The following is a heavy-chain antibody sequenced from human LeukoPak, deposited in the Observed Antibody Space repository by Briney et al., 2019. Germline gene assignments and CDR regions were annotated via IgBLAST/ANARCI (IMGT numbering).Heavy chain of an antibody. CDR3: TRATVHYDSSGYFEGLFAFDI. CDR1: GFTFNNNW. J-gene: IGHJ3*02. CDR2: IKEGGSEK. D-gene: IGHD3-22*01. Sequence: GGSLRLSCAASGFTFNNNWMTWVRQAPGKGPEWVANIKEGGSEKFYVDSVKGRFTISKDNAQNSLYLQMTTLRAEATAVYYCTRATVHYDSSGYFEGLFAFDIGGQGTMVTVSS. V-gene: IGHV3-7*01.